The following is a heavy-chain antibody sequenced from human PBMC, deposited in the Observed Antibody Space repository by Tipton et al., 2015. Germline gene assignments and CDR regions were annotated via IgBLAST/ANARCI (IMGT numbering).Heavy chain of an antibody. CDR3: ARARGRHGGLFDS. V-gene: IGHV4-61*01. D-gene: IGHD4-23*01. CDR2: ISYSETS. J-gene: IGHJ4*02. CDR1: GGSVSSGSYY. Sequence: SLTCTVSGGSVSSGSYYWSWIRQPPGKGLEWIGYISYSETSHYNPSLKSRVTISVDTSKTQFSLKMSSVTASDTAVYYCARARGRHGGLFDSWGQGILVTVSS.